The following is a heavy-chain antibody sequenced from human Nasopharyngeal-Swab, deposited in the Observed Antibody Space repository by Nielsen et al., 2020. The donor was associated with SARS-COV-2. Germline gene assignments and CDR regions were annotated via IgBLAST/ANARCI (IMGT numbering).Heavy chain of an antibody. CDR2: INTNTGNP. Sequence: ASVKVSCKASGYIFTSYDISWVRQAPGQGLEWMGWINTNTGNPTYAQGFTGRFVFSLDTSVSTAYLQISSLKAEDTAVYYCAREEGITIFGVPIGFGYYGMDVWGQGTTVTVSS. CDR1: GYIFTSYD. V-gene: IGHV7-4-1*02. J-gene: IGHJ6*02. CDR3: AREEGITIFGVPIGFGYYGMDV. D-gene: IGHD3-3*01.